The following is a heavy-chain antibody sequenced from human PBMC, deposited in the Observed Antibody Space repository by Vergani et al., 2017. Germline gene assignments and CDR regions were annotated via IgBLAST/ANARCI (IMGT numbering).Heavy chain of an antibody. CDR1: GYTFTGYY. Sequence: QVQLVQSGAEVKKPGASVKVSCKASGYTFTGYYMHWVRQAPGQGLEWMGWINPNSGGTNYAQKFQGRVTMTRNTSISTAYMELSSLRSEDTAVYYCARGRRSTVVPAALVNYYYMDVWGKGTTVTVSS. CDR3: ARGRRSTVVPAALVNYYYMDV. D-gene: IGHD2-2*01. V-gene: IGHV1-2*02. CDR2: INPNSGGT. J-gene: IGHJ6*03.